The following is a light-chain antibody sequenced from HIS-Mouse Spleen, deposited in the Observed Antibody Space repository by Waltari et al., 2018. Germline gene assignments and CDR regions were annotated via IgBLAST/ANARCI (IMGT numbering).Light chain of an antibody. Sequence: QSVLTQPPSASGTPGQRVTISCSGSSSNIGSNYVYWYQQPPGSAPKLRIYGTNQRPSGVPDRVSGSKSGTSASLAISGLRSEDEADYYCAAWDDSLSGPVFGGGTKLTVL. V-gene: IGLV1-47*01. CDR2: GTN. J-gene: IGLJ3*02. CDR1: SSNIGSNY. CDR3: AAWDDSLSGPV.